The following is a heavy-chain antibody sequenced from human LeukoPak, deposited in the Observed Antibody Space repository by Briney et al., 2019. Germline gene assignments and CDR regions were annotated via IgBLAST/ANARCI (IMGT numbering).Heavy chain of an antibody. V-gene: IGHV4-4*07. CDR3: ARDSWQHDAFDI. D-gene: IGHD6-13*01. CDR2: IYTSGST. J-gene: IGHJ3*02. CDR1: GGSISSYY. Sequence: SETLSLTCTVSGGSISSYYWSWIRQPAGKGLEWIGRIYTSGSTNYNPSLKGRVTMSVDTSKNQFSLKLSSVTAADTAVYYCARDSWQHDAFDIWGQGTMVTVSS.